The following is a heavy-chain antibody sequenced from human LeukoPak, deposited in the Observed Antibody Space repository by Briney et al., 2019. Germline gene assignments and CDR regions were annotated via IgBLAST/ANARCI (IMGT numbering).Heavy chain of an antibody. CDR3: ARVYRIQLWFEGSYYFDY. CDR1: GFTFSSYS. D-gene: IGHD5-18*01. J-gene: IGHJ4*02. Sequence: PGGSLRLSCAASGFTFSSYSMNWVRQAPGKGLEWVSSISSSSSYIYYADSVKGRFTISRDNAKNSLYLQMNSLRAEDTAVYYCARVYRIQLWFEGSYYFDYWGQGTLVTVSS. CDR2: ISSSSSYI. V-gene: IGHV3-21*01.